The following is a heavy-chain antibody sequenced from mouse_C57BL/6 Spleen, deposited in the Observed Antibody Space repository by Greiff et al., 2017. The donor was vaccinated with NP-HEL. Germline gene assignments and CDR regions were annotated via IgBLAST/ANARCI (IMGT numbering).Heavy chain of an antibody. D-gene: IGHD1-1*01. CDR1: GYSITSGYD. Sequence: EVQLVESGPGMVKPSQSLSLTCTVTGYSITSGYDWHWIRHFPGNKLEWMGYISYSGSTNYNPSLKSRISITHDTSKNHFFLKLNSVTTEDTATYYCARDPFGSSYNWYFDVWGTGTTVTVSS. V-gene: IGHV3-1*01. J-gene: IGHJ1*03. CDR3: ARDPFGSSYNWYFDV. CDR2: ISYSGST.